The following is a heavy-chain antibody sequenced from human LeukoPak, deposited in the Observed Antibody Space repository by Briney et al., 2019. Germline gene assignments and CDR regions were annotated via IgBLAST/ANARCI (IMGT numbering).Heavy chain of an antibody. CDR1: GGSISSYY. Sequence: SETLSLTCTVSGGSISSYYWSWIRQPPGKGLEWIGYIYTSGSTNYNPSLKSRVTISVDTSKNQFSLNLTSVTAADTAVYYCARHLKESSCYDCWGQGTLVTVSS. CDR3: ARHLKESSCYDC. V-gene: IGHV4-4*09. J-gene: IGHJ4*02. CDR2: IYTSGST. D-gene: IGHD2-15*01.